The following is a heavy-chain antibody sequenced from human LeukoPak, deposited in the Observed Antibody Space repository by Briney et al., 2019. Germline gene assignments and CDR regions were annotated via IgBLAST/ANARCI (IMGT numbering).Heavy chain of an antibody. CDR2: ISGSSSNTI. CDR1: GFIFSDYY. J-gene: IGHJ4*02. CDR3: AREREPVTTEFDY. D-gene: IGHD4-17*01. Sequence: GGSLRLSCAASGFIFSDYYMNWIRQAPGKGLEWVSYISGSSSNTIYYADSVKGRFTISRDNPKTSLYLQMNSLRAEDTAVYYCAREREPVTTEFDYWGQGTLVTVSS. V-gene: IGHV3-11*01.